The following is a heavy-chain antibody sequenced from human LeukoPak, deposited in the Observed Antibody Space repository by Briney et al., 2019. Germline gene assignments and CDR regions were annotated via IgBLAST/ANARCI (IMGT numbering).Heavy chain of an antibody. V-gene: IGHV6-1*01. Sequence: SQTLSLTCAISGDSISSNNAAWNWIRQSPSRGLEWLGRTYYRSKWFNDYAVSVKTRISIIPDTSRNQFSLQLKSETPEDTAVYYCARTRYSSGGAYYYGLDVWGQGTTVTVSS. CDR2: TYYRSKWFN. CDR3: ARTRYSSGGAYYYGLDV. J-gene: IGHJ6*02. D-gene: IGHD6-19*01. CDR1: GDSISSNNAA.